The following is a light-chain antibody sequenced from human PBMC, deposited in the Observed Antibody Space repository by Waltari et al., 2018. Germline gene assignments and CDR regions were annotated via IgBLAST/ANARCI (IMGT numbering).Light chain of an antibody. V-gene: IGLV3-21*02. CDR1: NIGSKR. Sequence: YVLTQPPSVSVAPGQTARITWGGSNIGSKRDPGHKQTPGRAPIWVVYDDTDRPSGIAERFCCSNAGNTATLISSWVKAGDEAYYYCRVWDSRTDHVIFGGGTKLTVL. CDR2: DDT. CDR3: RVWDSRTDHVI. J-gene: IGLJ2*01.